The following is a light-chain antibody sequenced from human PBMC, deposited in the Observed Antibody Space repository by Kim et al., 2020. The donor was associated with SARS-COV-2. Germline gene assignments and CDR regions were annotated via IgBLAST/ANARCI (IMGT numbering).Light chain of an antibody. CDR1: DIGSKS. V-gene: IGLV3-21*04. CDR3: QVCDGSCDSRV. Sequence: SYELTQPPSVSVAPGQTARITCGGNDIGSKSVHWYQQKPGQAPVLVISSDSDRPSGISERISGSNSGNTATLTISRVEAGDEADYYCQVCDGSCDSRVFGGGTQLTVL. J-gene: IGLJ3*02. CDR2: SDS.